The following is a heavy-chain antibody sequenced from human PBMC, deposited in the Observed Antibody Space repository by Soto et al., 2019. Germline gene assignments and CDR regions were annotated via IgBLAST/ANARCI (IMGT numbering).Heavy chain of an antibody. CDR1: GGTFSSYA. D-gene: IGHD6-13*01. CDR2: IIPIFGTA. CDR3: ARDPHSSWYSGWFDP. V-gene: IGHV1-69*13. Sequence: SVKVSCKASGGTFSSYAISWVRQAPGQGLEWMGGIIPIFGTANYAQKFQGRVTITADESTSTAYMELSSLRSEDAAVYYCARDPHSSWYSGWFDPWGQGTLVTVSS. J-gene: IGHJ5*02.